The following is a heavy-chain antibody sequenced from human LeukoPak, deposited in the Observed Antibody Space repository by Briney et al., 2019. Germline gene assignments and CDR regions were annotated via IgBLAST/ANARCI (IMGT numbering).Heavy chain of an antibody. CDR3: ARGSRNFDY. Sequence: SETLSLTCTVSGGSMSNYYWSCVRQPPGKGLEWIGYIYYSGSTNYNPSLKSRVTISVDTSKNQFSLKLSSVTAADTAVYYCARGSRNFDYWGQGTLVTVSS. CDR1: GGSMSNYY. V-gene: IGHV4-59*01. CDR2: IYYSGST. J-gene: IGHJ4*02.